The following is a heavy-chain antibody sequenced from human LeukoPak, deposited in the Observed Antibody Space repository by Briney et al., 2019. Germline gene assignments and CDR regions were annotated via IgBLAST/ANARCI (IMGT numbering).Heavy chain of an antibody. V-gene: IGHV3-7*03. Sequence: PGGSLRLSCAASGFTFSTYWMTWVRQAPGKGLEWVANMKQDASEYYYADSVRGRFTISSDHAKNSLYLQMNSLRAEDTAVYYCAKDLSRHYYDSSGYSYFDYWGQGTLVTVSS. D-gene: IGHD3-22*01. CDR3: AKDLSRHYYDSSGYSYFDY. CDR2: MKQDASEY. J-gene: IGHJ4*02. CDR1: GFTFSTYW.